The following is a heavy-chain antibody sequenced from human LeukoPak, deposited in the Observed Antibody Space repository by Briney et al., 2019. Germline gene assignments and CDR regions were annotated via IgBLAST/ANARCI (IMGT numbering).Heavy chain of an antibody. CDR1: GGSITSTSYF. CDR2: IYYSGST. V-gene: IGHV4-39*07. J-gene: IGHJ5*02. D-gene: IGHD3-3*01. CDR3: ARGHDSIRTFGEVIKSRTRGFDP. Sequence: PSETLSLTCTVSGGSITSTSYFWGWIRQPPGKGLEWIASIYYSGSTYYNPSLKSRVTISVDTSKNQFSLKLSSVTAADTAVYYCARGHDSIRTFGEVIKSRTRGFDPWGQGTLVTVSS.